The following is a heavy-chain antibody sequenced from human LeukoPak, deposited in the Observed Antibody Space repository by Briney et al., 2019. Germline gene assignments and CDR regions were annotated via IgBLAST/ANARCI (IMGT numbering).Heavy chain of an antibody. CDR3: ARLFGAPSDY. Sequence: PSETLSLTCAVYGGSFSGYYWSWIRQPPPKGLEWIGEINHSGSTNYNPSLKSRVTISVDTSKNQFSLKLSSVTAADTAVYYCARLFGAPSDYWGQGTLVTVSS. CDR1: GGSFSGYY. J-gene: IGHJ4*02. CDR2: INHSGST. V-gene: IGHV4-34*01. D-gene: IGHD3-10*02.